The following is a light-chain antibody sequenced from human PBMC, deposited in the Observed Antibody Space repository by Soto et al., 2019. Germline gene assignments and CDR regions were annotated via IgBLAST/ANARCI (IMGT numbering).Light chain of an antibody. CDR1: QGISTY. J-gene: IGKJ4*01. CDR3: QKYNSVPLT. Sequence: EIQMTQSPSSLSASVGDRVTITCRASQGISTYLAWYQQKPGKVPKLLIYAASTLQSGVPSRFSGSGSGTDFTLTISSLQPEDVATYYCQKYNSVPLTFGGGTKVEIK. V-gene: IGKV1-27*01. CDR2: AAS.